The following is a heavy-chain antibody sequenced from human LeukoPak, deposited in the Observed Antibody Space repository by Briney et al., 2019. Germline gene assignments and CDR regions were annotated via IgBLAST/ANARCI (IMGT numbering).Heavy chain of an antibody. CDR2: ISGSGDRT. CDR3: AKGGPIEQWLVKGTFDY. V-gene: IGHV3-23*01. Sequence: PGGSLRLSCAASGFXFNSYGITWVRQAPGKGLECVSGISGSGDRTYYADSVKGRFTISRDNPKNTLYLQMNSLRAEDTAIYYCAKGGPIEQWLVKGTFDYWGQGTLVTVSS. D-gene: IGHD6-19*01. J-gene: IGHJ4*02. CDR1: GFXFNSYG.